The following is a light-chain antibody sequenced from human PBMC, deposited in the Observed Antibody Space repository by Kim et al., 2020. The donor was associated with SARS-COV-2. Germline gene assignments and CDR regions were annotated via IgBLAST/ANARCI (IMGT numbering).Light chain of an antibody. J-gene: IGKJ2*01. V-gene: IGKV1D-12*01. CDR3: QQGNSFPRT. CDR1: QTINSW. CDR2: GAS. Sequence: YSFVGDRVTITCRASQTINSWLAWYQQKPGKVPELLIFGASNLQDGVPSRFSGSGSGTDFTLTISSLQPEDFATYYCQQGNSFPRTFGQGTKLEI.